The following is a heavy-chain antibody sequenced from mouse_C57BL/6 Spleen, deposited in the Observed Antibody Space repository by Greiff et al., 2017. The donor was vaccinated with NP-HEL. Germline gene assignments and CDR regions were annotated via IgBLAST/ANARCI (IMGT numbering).Heavy chain of an antibody. CDR3: TRGGGYYFDY. V-gene: IGHV1-15*01. CDR1: GYTFTDYE. J-gene: IGHJ2*01. CDR2: IDPETGGT. Sequence: QVQPQQSGAELVRPGASVTLSCKASGYTFTDYEMHWVKQTPVHGLEWIGAIDPETGGTAYNQKFKGKAILTADKSSSTAYMELRSLTSEDSAVYYCTRGGGYYFDYWGQGTTLTVSS.